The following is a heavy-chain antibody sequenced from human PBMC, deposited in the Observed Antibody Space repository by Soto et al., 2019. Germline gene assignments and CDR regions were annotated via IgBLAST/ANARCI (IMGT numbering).Heavy chain of an antibody. CDR3: ARDEWLRFDYYGMDV. Sequence: ASVKVSCKASGYTFTSYGISWVRQAPGQGLEWMGWISAYNGNTNYAQKLQGRVTKTTDTSTSTAYMELRSLRSDDTAVYYCARDEWLRFDYYGMDVWGQGTTVTVSS. D-gene: IGHD5-12*01. CDR1: GYTFTSYG. J-gene: IGHJ6*02. V-gene: IGHV1-18*01. CDR2: ISAYNGNT.